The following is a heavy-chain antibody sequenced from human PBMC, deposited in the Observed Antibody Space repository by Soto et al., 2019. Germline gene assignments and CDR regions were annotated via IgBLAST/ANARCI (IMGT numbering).Heavy chain of an antibody. V-gene: IGHV3-7*01. D-gene: IGHD3-3*01. J-gene: IGHJ6*03. Sequence: EVQLVESGGGLVQPGGSLRLSCAASGFTFSSYWMSWVRQAPGKGLEWVANIKQDGSEKYYVDSVKGRFTISRDNAKNSLYLQMNSLRAEDTAVYYCARGRLRFVEWLLSNYYYMDVWGKGTTVTVSS. CDR1: GFTFSSYW. CDR3: ARGRLRFVEWLLSNYYYMDV. CDR2: IKQDGSEK.